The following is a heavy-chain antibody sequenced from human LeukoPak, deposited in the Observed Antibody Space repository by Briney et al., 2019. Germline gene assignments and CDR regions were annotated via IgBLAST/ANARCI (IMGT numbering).Heavy chain of an antibody. V-gene: IGHV4-61*02. D-gene: IGHD2-21*01. CDR3: ARSLRGDPISYYFDY. Sequence: SETLSLTCTVSGGSISSGSYYWSWVRQPAGKGLEWIGRIYTSGSTDYNPSLKSRVTISVDTSNNQFSLKLSSVTAADTAVYYCARSLRGDPISYYFDYWGQGTLVTVSS. J-gene: IGHJ4*02. CDR2: IYTSGST. CDR1: GGSISSGSYY.